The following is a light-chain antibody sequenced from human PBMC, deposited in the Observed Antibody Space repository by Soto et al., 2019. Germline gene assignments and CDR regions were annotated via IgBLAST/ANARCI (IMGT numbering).Light chain of an antibody. J-gene: IGLJ1*01. V-gene: IGLV1-47*02. Sequence: QSLLTQPPSSSGTPGQRVTISCSGSSSNIGSNYVYWYQQLPGTAPKLLIYGNYQRPSGVPDRFSGSKSGTSATLAISGLRSEDEADYFCAAWDDSLSGSFVFATGTKVTVL. CDR1: SSNIGSNY. CDR2: GNY. CDR3: AAWDDSLSGSFV.